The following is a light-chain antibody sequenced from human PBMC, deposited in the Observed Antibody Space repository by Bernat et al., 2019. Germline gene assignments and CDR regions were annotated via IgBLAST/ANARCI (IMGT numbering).Light chain of an antibody. V-gene: IGKV1-27*01. CDR2: GAS. CDR1: QDISNY. J-gene: IGKJ1*01. Sequence: DIQMTQSPSSLSASVGDRVTITCQASQDISNYLVWYQQRPGKVPKLLIYGASTLQSGVPSRFSGSGSGTDFTLTINTLQPEDVATYYCQKYNSAPWTFGQGTKVELK. CDR3: QKYNSAPWT.